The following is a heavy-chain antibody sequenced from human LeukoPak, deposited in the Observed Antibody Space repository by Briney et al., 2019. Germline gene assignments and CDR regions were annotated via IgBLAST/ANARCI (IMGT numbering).Heavy chain of an antibody. Sequence: SETLSLTCTVSGGSINTPNYYWGWIRQTPGKGLEWIGSIFYSGGTYYSPSLTSRVTISLDTSRNQFSLKLNSVTAADTAVYYCARAPAGTPYNWNYVDYWGQGTLVTVSS. CDR3: ARAPAGTPYNWNYVDY. CDR1: GGSINTPNYY. D-gene: IGHD1-20*01. J-gene: IGHJ4*02. V-gene: IGHV4-39*07. CDR2: IFYSGGT.